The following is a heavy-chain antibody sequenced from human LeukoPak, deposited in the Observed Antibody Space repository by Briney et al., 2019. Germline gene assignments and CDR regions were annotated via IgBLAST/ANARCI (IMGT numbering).Heavy chain of an antibody. CDR1: GFSLSTSGVG. Sequence: SGPTLVNPTQTLTLTCTFSGFSLSTSGVGVGWIRQPPGKALEWLALIYWNDDKRYSPSLKSRLTITKDTSKNQVVLTMTNMDPVDTATYYCAHTHLTREQWLVRGNWFDPWGQGTLVTVSS. CDR3: AHTHLTREQWLVRGNWFDP. CDR2: IYWNDDK. J-gene: IGHJ5*02. V-gene: IGHV2-5*01. D-gene: IGHD6-19*01.